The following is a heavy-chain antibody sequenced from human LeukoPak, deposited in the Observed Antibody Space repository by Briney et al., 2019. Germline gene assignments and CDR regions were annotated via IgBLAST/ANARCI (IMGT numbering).Heavy chain of an antibody. CDR1: GYTFTSYG. D-gene: IGHD3-10*01. J-gene: IGHJ4*02. CDR3: ARGETYYYASGTSYYFDY. CDR2: INPNSGGT. Sequence: ASVKVSCKASGYTFTSYGISWVRQAPGQGLEWMGWINPNSGGTNYAQKFQGRVTMTRDTSINTAYMELSRLRSDDTAMFYCARGETYYYASGTSYYFDYWGQGTLVTVSS. V-gene: IGHV1-2*02.